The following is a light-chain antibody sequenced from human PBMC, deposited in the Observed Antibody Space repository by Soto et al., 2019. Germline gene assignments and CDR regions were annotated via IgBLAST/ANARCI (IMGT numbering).Light chain of an antibody. V-gene: IGKV1-12*01. J-gene: IGKJ3*01. CDR1: QGISSW. Sequence: DIPMTQSPSSVSASVGDRGTITCRASQGISSWLAWYQQKPGKAPKLLIYAASSLQSGVPSMSSGSASGTDFPLPISSLQPEDVATYYCQQANSFPRVTFGPGTKVDIK. CDR2: AAS. CDR3: QQANSFPRVT.